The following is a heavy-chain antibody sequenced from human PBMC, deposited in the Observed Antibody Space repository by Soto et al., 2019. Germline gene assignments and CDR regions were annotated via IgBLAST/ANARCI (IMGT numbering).Heavy chain of an antibody. J-gene: IGHJ4*02. CDR3: ATRKYYVSIGFFYYYFVF. Sequence: GGSLRLSCAASGFTFATQAMSWVRQAPGKGLEWVSGISGGSSTYYADSVKGRFTVSRDNSKNTLFLQMNGLRAEDTAIYYCATRKYYVSIGFFYYYFVFWGEGTLGTPSS. CDR1: GFTFATQA. CDR2: ISGGSST. D-gene: IGHD3-22*01. V-gene: IGHV3-23*01.